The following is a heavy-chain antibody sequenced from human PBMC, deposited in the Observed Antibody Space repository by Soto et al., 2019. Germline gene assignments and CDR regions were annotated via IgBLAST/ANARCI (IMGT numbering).Heavy chain of an antibody. D-gene: IGHD6-6*01. CDR3: AKCRSIAARPKKAFDY. CDR1: GFTFSSYG. Sequence: QVQLVESGGGVVQPGRSLRLSCAASGFTFSSYGMHWVRQAPGKGLEWVAVISYDGSNKYYADSVKGRFTISRDNXKNXQYLQMNSLRAEDTAVYYCAKCRSIAARPKKAFDYWGQGTLVTVSS. CDR2: ISYDGSNK. J-gene: IGHJ4*02. V-gene: IGHV3-30*18.